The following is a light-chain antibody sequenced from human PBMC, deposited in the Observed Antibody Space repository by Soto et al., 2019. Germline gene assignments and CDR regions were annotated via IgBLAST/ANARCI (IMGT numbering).Light chain of an antibody. CDR3: SSFAGTHSPIL. CDR2: EVS. Sequence: QSVLTQPPSASGSPGQSVAISCTGASSDVGGYDYVSWYQQHPGKVPKLIIYEVSKRPSGVPDRFSGSKSGNTASLTVSGLQAEDEADYYCSSFAGTHSPILFGGGTQLTVL. J-gene: IGLJ3*02. V-gene: IGLV2-8*01. CDR1: SSDVGGYDY.